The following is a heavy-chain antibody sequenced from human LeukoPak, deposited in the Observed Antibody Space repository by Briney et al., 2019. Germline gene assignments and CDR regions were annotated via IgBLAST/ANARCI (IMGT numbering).Heavy chain of an antibody. CDR2: IYYSGST. V-gene: IGHV4-39*07. CDR3: ARDNSYGYYYYYYGMDA. J-gene: IGHJ6*02. CDR1: GGSISSSSYY. D-gene: IGHD5-18*01. Sequence: SETLSLTCTVSGGSISSSSYYWGWIRQPPGKGLEWIGSIYYSGSTYYNPSLKSRVTISVDTSKNQFSLKLSSVTAADTAVYYCARDNSYGYYYYYYGMDAWGQGTTVTVSS.